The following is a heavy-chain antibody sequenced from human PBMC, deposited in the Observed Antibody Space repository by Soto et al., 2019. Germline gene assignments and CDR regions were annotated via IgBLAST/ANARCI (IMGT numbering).Heavy chain of an antibody. CDR3: ANGRQVEAYYYDSSGYYEFDY. CDR1: GGSISSGGYY. Sequence: SETLSLTCTVSGGSISSGGYYWSWIRQHPGKGLEWIGYIYYSWSTYYNPSLKSRVTISGDTSKNQFSLKLSSVTAADTAVYYCANGRQVEAYYYDSSGYYEFDYWGQGTLVTVSS. D-gene: IGHD3-22*01. J-gene: IGHJ4*02. V-gene: IGHV4-31*03. CDR2: IYYSWST.